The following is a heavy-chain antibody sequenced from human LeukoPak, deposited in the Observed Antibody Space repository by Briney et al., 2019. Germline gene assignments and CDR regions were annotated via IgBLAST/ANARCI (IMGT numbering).Heavy chain of an antibody. Sequence: ASVKASCTASGGTFSSYAISWVRQAPGQGLEWMGIINPSGGSTSYAQKFQGRVTMTRDMSTSTVYMELSSLRSEDTAVYCCARGEYSSSNYYYYMDVWGKGTTVTVSS. CDR3: ARGEYSSSNYYYYMDV. J-gene: IGHJ6*03. D-gene: IGHD6-6*01. CDR1: GGTFSSYA. V-gene: IGHV1-46*01. CDR2: INPSGGST.